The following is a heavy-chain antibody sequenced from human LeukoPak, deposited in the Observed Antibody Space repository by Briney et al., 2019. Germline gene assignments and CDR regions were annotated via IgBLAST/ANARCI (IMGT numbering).Heavy chain of an antibody. Sequence: GGSLRLSCATSDLTVSDCYMSWVRQAPGRGLEWVSVISNGGVTYYADSVKGRFTISRDDSNDTVYLQMNNVRPEDTAVYYCGGSGSYYTPSYYWGQGTLVTVSS. CDR1: DLTVSDCY. CDR2: ISNGGVT. J-gene: IGHJ4*02. V-gene: IGHV3-53*01. CDR3: GGSGSYYTPSYY. D-gene: IGHD3-10*01.